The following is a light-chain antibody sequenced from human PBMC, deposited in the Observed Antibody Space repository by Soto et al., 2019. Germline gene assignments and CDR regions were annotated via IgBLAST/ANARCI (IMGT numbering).Light chain of an antibody. CDR2: TAS. J-gene: IGKJ1*01. CDR1: QSISDL. V-gene: IGKV1-5*03. CDR3: QQYNSYGT. Sequence: DIQMTQSPSTLSASIGDRVTITCRASQSISDLLAWYQQKPGQAPKLLIYTASSLESGVPSRFSGSGSGTEFTLTISSLQPDDSATYYCQQYNSYGTFGQGPKVEIK.